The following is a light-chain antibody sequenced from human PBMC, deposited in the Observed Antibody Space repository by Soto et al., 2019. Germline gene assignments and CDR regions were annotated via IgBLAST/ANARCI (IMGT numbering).Light chain of an antibody. Sequence: DIPKTPSPSPRPRSGRNRVPVTXRASHTSWSWVARFQQEPGXAPKXXXDKXSTLKRGGPSRFSGSGSVTEFSLPISSLQSEDFAAYYCQQYNSGPQTFGQGTKVEI. CDR3: QQYNSGPQT. V-gene: IGKV1-5*03. J-gene: IGKJ1*01. CDR2: KXS. CDR1: HTSWSW.